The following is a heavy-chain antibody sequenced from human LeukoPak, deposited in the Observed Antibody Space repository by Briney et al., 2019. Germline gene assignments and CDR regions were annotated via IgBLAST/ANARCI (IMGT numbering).Heavy chain of an antibody. CDR3: ARDVFSLLNY. CDR1: GFTFSSYS. V-gene: IGHV3-48*01. CDR2: ISSSSSTI. Sequence: GGSLRLSCAASGFTFSSYSMKWVRQAPGKGLEWVSYISSSSSTIYDSDSVKGRFTISRDNAKNSLYLQMNSLRAEDTAVYYCARDVFSLLNYWGQGTLVTVSS. J-gene: IGHJ4*02. D-gene: IGHD1-26*01.